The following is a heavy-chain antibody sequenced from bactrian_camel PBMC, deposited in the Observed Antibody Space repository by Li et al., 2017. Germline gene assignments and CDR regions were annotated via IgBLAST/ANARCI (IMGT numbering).Heavy chain of an antibody. J-gene: IGHJ4*01. D-gene: IGHD5*01. Sequence: HVQLVESGGGSVQAGGSLKLSCTASGFIDDDADMAWYRQAPGGICELVSDIDTDGTTYYADSVKGRFAFSRDTAANTVHLQMNNLKPEDTAVYYCASQGEIRGGHWCPPIIDYDVVGQGTQVTVS. V-gene: IGHV3S53*01. CDR2: IDTDGTT. CDR1: GFIDDDAD.